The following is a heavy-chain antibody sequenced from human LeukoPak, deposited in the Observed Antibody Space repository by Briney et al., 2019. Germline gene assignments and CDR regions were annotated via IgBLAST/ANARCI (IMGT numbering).Heavy chain of an antibody. CDR2: IYSGGST. J-gene: IGHJ6*02. CDR1: GFTVSSNY. V-gene: IGHV3-66*02. Sequence: PGGSLRLSCAASGFTVSSNYMSWVRQAPGKGPEWVSVIYSGGSTYYADSVKGRFTISRDNSKNTLYLQMNSLRAEDTAVYYCAREHLPQGHYYYGMDVWGQGTTVTVSS. CDR3: AREHLPQGHYYYGMDV.